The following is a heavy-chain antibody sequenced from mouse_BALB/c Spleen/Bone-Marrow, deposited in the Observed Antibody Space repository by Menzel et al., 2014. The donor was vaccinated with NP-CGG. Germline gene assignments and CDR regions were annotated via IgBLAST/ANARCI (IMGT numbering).Heavy chain of an antibody. D-gene: IGHD2-4*01. CDR3: ARKGADYEDY. J-gene: IGHJ2*01. V-gene: IGHV1S81*02. Sequence: QVQLQQPGAELVKPGASVKLSCKASGYTFTSYWMHWVKQRPGQGLEWIGEINPSNGRTNYNGKFKTKATLTVDKSSNTAYMQLSRLTSEDSAVYYCARKGADYEDYWGQGITLTVSS. CDR2: INPSNGRT. CDR1: GYTFTSYW.